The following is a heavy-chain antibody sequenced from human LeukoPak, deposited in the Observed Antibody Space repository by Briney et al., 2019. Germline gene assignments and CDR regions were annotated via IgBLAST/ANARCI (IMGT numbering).Heavy chain of an antibody. J-gene: IGHJ4*02. V-gene: IGHV3-53*01. CDR2: IYSGGST. CDR1: GLTVSTNY. D-gene: IGHD5-24*01. CDR3: ARDQEGDGYNVH. Sequence: GGSLRPSCAAPGLTVSTNYMSWVRQAPGKGLEWVSVIYSGGSTYYADSVKGRFTISRDNSKNTLYLQMNSLRAEDTAVYYCARDQEGDGYNVHWGQGTLVTVSS.